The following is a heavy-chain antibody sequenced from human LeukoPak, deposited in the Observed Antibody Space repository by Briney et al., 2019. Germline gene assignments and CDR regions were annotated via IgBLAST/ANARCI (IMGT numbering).Heavy chain of an antibody. CDR3: ARTEEYCSSTSCYHGYYFDY. V-gene: IGHV3-48*03. CDR2: ISSSGSTI. CDR1: GFTFSSYE. D-gene: IGHD2-2*01. J-gene: IGHJ4*02. Sequence: PGGSLRLSCAASGFTFSSYEMNWVRQAPGKGLEWVSYISSSGSTIYYADSVKGRFTISRDNAKNSLYLQMNSLRAEDTAVYYCARTEEYCSSTSCYHGYYFDYWGQGTLVTVSS.